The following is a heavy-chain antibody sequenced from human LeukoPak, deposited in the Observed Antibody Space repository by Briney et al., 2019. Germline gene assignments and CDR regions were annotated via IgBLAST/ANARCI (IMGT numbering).Heavy chain of an antibody. D-gene: IGHD6-13*01. CDR3: ARDSSSWSNEYFQH. CDR1: GGSISSYY. CDR2: IYYSGST. V-gene: IGHV4-59*01. J-gene: IGHJ1*01. Sequence: SETLSLTCTVSGGSISSYYWSWIRQPPGKGLEWMGYIYYSGSTNYNPSLKSRVTISVDTSKNQFSLKLSSVTAADTAVYYCARDSSSWSNEYFQHWGQGTLVTVSS.